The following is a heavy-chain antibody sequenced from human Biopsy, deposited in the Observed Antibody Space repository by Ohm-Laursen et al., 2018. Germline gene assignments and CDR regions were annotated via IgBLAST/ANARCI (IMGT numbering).Heavy chain of an antibody. CDR3: AKGQDLRGGAEYFQH. J-gene: IGHJ1*01. D-gene: IGHD2-15*01. CDR2: INPHSGTT. CDR1: GYTFTGQY. V-gene: IGHV1-2*02. Sequence: ASVKVSCKASGYTFTGQYLHWVRQVPGQGLEWMGWINPHSGTTKFAHDFQGRVTMTRDTSITTAYMELRRLRSDDTAVYYCAKGQDLRGGAEYFQHWGQGALVTVSS.